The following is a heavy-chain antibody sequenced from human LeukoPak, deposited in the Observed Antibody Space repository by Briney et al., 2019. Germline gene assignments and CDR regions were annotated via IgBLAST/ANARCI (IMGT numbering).Heavy chain of an antibody. J-gene: IGHJ4*02. Sequence: GGSLRLSCAASGFTFSTYNMNWVRQAPGKGLEWVANIKQDGSEKYYVDSVKGRFTISRDNAKNSLYLQMNSLRVEDTAVYYCAREVVGANEVWGQGTLVTVSS. CDR3: AREVVGANEV. D-gene: IGHD1-26*01. CDR2: IKQDGSEK. CDR1: GFTFSTYN. V-gene: IGHV3-7*01.